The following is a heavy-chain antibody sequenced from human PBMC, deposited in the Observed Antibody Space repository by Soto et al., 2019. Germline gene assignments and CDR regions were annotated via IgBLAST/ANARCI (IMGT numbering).Heavy chain of an antibody. V-gene: IGHV1-18*01. J-gene: IGHJ5*02. D-gene: IGHD3-10*01. CDR2: ISTYNGNT. Sequence: ASVKVSCKTSGYTFNTYYISWLRQAPGQGLEWIGGISTYNGNTNYVPKFQGRITMTTDTSASTAYMELSSLRSEDTAVYYCARSTMVRGVTPGGQGTLVTVSS. CDR3: ARSTMVRGVTP. CDR1: GYTFNTYY.